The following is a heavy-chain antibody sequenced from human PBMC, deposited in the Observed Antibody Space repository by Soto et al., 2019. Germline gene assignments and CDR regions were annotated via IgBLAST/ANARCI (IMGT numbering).Heavy chain of an antibody. V-gene: IGHV4-31*03. CDR2: IYYSGST. CDR1: GGSISSGGYY. Sequence: SETLSLTCTVSGGSISSGGYYWSWIRQHPGKGLEWIGYIYYSGSTYYNPSLKSRVTISVDTSKNQFSLKLSSVTAADTAVYYCARSEHYYGSGSYWAHDYWGQGTLVTVSS. CDR3: ARSEHYYGSGSYWAHDY. J-gene: IGHJ4*02. D-gene: IGHD3-10*01.